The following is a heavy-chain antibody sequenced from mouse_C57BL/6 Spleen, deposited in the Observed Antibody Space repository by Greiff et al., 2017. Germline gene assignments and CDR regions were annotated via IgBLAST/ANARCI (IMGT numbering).Heavy chain of an antibody. J-gene: IGHJ3*01. V-gene: IGHV1-15*01. CDR1: GYTFTDYE. D-gene: IGHD6-2*01. CDR2: IDPETGGT. CDR3: TREQSRAY. Sequence: QVQLKESGAELVRPGASVTLSCKASGYTFTDYEMHWVKQTPVHGLEWIGAIDPETGGTAYNQKFKGKAILTAVKSSSTAYMELRSLTSEDSAVYYCTREQSRAYWGQGTLVTVSA.